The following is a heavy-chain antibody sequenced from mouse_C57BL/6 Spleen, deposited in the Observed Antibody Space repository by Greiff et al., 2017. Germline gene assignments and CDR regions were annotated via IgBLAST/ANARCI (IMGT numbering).Heavy chain of an antibody. D-gene: IGHD2-4*01. J-gene: IGHJ3*01. CDR3: TRGAYDYDGAY. CDR1: GYTFTDYE. Sequence: QVHVKQSGAELVRPGASVTLSCKASGYTFTDYEMHWVKQTPVHGLEWIGAIDPETGGTAYNQKFKGKAILTADKSSSTAYMELRSLTSEDSAVYYCTRGAYDYDGAYWGQGTLVTVSA. V-gene: IGHV1-15*01. CDR2: IDPETGGT.